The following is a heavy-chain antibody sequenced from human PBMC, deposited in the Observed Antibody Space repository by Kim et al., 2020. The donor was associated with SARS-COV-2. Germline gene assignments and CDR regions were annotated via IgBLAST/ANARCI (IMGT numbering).Heavy chain of an antibody. D-gene: IGHD2-21*02. Sequence: GGSLRLSCAASGFTFSSYAMSWVRQAPGKGLEWVSAISGSGGSTYYADSVKGRFTISRDNSKNTLYLQMNSLRAEDTAVYYCAKDRSYCGGDCYSSPYAFDIWGQGTMVTVSS. J-gene: IGHJ3*02. CDR3: AKDRSYCGGDCYSSPYAFDI. CDR1: GFTFSSYA. CDR2: ISGSGGST. V-gene: IGHV3-23*01.